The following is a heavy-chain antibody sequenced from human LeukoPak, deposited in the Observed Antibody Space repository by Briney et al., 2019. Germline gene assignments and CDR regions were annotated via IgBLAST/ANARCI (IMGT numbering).Heavy chain of an antibody. CDR2: IYTSGST. Sequence: SETLSLTCIVSGGSISSGSYYWSWIRQPAGKGLEWIGRIYTSGSTNYNPSLKSRVTISVDTSKNQFSLKLSSVTAADTAVYYCARSIAAAGTDYYMDVWGKGATVTVSS. J-gene: IGHJ6*03. CDR1: GGSISSGSYY. D-gene: IGHD6-13*01. CDR3: ARSIAAAGTDYYMDV. V-gene: IGHV4-61*02.